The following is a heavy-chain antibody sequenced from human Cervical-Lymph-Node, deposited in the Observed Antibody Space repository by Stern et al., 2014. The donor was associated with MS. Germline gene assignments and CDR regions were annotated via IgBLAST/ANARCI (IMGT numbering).Heavy chain of an antibody. V-gene: IGHV4-30-4*01. CDR1: GGSIRNAEYY. J-gene: IGHJ4*02. CDR3: SRDADGYSLVFGY. D-gene: IGHD1-26*01. Sequence: VQLVESGPGLVKPSQTLSLTCAVTGGSIRNAEYYWSWIRQSPGKGLEWIGYIHISGTTYYNPSLRSRLTMSVDTSKNQFSLKLRSVTAADTAVYYCSRDADGYSLVFGYWGRGTLVTVSS. CDR2: IHISGTT.